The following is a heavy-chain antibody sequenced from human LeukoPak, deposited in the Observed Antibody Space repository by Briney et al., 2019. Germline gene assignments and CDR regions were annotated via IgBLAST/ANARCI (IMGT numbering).Heavy chain of an antibody. D-gene: IGHD2-8*01. CDR1: GFTFNNFG. CDR3: ANNGIVLPPGSHIPHWFDF. J-gene: IGHJ5*01. Sequence: PGGSLRLSCAASGFTFNNFGITWVRQAPGKGLEWVSTIVGRDGDTYYTDSVKGRFTISRDISKNTVYLQMNSLRGDGTDVYSCANNGIVLPPGSHIPHWFDFWGQGSLVTVTS. V-gene: IGHV3-23*01. CDR2: IVGRDGDT.